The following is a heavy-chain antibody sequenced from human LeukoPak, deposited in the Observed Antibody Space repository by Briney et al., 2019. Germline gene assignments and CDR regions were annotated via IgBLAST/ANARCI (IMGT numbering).Heavy chain of an antibody. Sequence: FXXXSYGMHWVRQAPGXGLXWVAFIRYDGSNKYYADSVKGRFTIYRDNAKNTVYLQMNSLRPEDTAVYYXXXXXXXXXXXXXXXXPXXXXFHHWGXGXRVTVSS. J-gene: IGHJ4*02. CDR1: FXXXSYG. CDR3: XXXXXXXXXXXXXXXPXXXXFHH. V-gene: IGHV3-30*02. CDR2: IRYDGSNK.